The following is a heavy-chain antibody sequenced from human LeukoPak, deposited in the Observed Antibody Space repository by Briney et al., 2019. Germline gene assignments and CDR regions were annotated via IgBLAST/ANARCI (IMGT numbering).Heavy chain of an antibody. J-gene: IGHJ4*02. Sequence: GGSLRLSCAASGFTFSSYAMHWVRQAPGKGLEWVAVISYDGSNKYYADSVKGRFTISRDNSKNTLYLQMNSLRAEDTAVYYCARGKIAAAGSHFDYWGQGTLVTVSS. D-gene: IGHD6-13*01. CDR1: GFTFSSYA. CDR3: ARGKIAAAGSHFDY. CDR2: ISYDGSNK. V-gene: IGHV3-30-3*01.